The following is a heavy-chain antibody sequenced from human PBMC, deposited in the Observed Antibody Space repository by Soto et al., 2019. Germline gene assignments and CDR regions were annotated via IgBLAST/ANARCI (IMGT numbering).Heavy chain of an antibody. Sequence: QVQLVQSGAEVKKPGASVKVSCKASGYTFTSYGFSWVRQAPGQGLEWMGWISAYNGNTNYAQKLQGRVTMTTDTSTSTAYMELRSLRFDDTAVYYCAREGSRPYYYYGMDVWGQGTTVTVSS. J-gene: IGHJ6*02. V-gene: IGHV1-18*01. CDR3: AREGSRPYYYYGMDV. CDR2: ISAYNGNT. D-gene: IGHD1-26*01. CDR1: GYTFTSYG.